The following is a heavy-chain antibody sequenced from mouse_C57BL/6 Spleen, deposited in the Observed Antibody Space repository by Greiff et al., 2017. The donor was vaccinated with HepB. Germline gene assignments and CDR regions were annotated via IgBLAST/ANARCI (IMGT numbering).Heavy chain of an antibody. Sequence: QVQLKQPGAELVMPGASVKLSCKASGYTFTSYWMHWVKQRPGQGLEWIGEIDPSDSYTNYNQKFKGKSTLTVDKSSSTAYMQLSSLTSEDSAVYYCARREGLDYGSLWFAYWGQGTLVTVSA. CDR1: GYTFTSYW. V-gene: IGHV1-69*01. CDR3: ARREGLDYGSLWFAY. CDR2: IDPSDSYT. D-gene: IGHD1-1*01. J-gene: IGHJ3*01.